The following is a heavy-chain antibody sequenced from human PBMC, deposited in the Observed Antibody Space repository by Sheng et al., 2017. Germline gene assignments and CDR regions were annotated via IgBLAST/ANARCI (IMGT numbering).Heavy chain of an antibody. Sequence: QVQLQQWGAGLLKPSETLYLTCAVYGGSFSGYYWSWIRQPPGKGLEWIGEINHSGSTNYNPSLKSRVTISVDTSKNQFSLKLSSVTAADTAVYYCARRKRGRHCSGGSCSSYYGMDVWDQGP. CDR1: GGSFSGYY. V-gene: IGHV4-34*01. CDR3: ARRKRGRHCSGGSCSSYYGMDV. J-gene: IGHJ6*02. CDR2: INHSGST. D-gene: IGHD2-15*01.